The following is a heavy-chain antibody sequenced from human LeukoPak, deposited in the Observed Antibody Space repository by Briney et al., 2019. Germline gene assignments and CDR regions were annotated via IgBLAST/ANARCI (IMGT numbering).Heavy chain of an antibody. J-gene: IGHJ6*02. Sequence: GGSLRLSCAASGFTFSDYYMTWIRQAPGKGLEWVSYISGVASDIYYGDSVKGRFTISRDNATNSVYLQMNSLRAEDTAVYYCARGGALGMDVWGQGTTVTVSS. D-gene: IGHD1-26*01. V-gene: IGHV3-11*01. CDR2: ISGVASDI. CDR1: GFTFSDYY. CDR3: ARGGALGMDV.